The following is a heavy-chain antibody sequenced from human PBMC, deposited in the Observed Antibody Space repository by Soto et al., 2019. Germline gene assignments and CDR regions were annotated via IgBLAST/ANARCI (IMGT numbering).Heavy chain of an antibody. CDR3: AGLGPRGEY. J-gene: IGHJ4*02. D-gene: IGHD3-10*01. CDR2: IKEDGNER. CDR1: GFPFSTYW. Sequence: VKLVESGGGLVQPGGSLRLSCAASGFPFSTYWMTWVRQAPGKGLQWVGNIKEDGNERNYVDSVKGRFTNSRDNAKKSLFLQMTRLRPEDTALYYCAGLGPRGEYWGPGTPVTVSS. V-gene: IGHV3-7*01.